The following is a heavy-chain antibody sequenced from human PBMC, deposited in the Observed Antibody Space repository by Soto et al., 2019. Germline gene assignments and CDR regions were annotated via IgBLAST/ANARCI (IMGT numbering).Heavy chain of an antibody. CDR1: GDSVSSNSAA. Sequence: SQTLSLTCAISGDSVSSNSAAWNWIRQSPSKGLEWLGRTFYRSKWYNDYAVSVKSRITINPDTSKNQFSLQLNSVTPEDTAVYYCTREGGPVAGFYYGMDVWGQGTTVTVSS. V-gene: IGHV6-1*01. CDR2: TFYRSKWYN. D-gene: IGHD6-19*01. J-gene: IGHJ6*02. CDR3: TREGGPVAGFYYGMDV.